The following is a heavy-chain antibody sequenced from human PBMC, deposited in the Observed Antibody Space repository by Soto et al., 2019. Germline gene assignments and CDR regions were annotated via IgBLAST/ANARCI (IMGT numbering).Heavy chain of an antibody. CDR3: ARNRNPSSKTHGMDV. CDR1: GLSFSTHS. Sequence: EVQLVESGGGLVEPGGSLRLSCAPSGLSFSTHSMNWVRQAPGKGLEWVSSISSDSYYIYYADSVKGRFTISRDNAKNWLYLQMNSLRADDAAVYYCARNRNPSSKTHGMDVWGQGTTVTVSS. J-gene: IGHJ6*02. CDR2: ISSDSYYI. V-gene: IGHV3-21*01.